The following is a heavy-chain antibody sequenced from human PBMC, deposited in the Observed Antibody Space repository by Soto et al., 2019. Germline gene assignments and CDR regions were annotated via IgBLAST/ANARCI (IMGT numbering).Heavy chain of an antibody. CDR3: AREYTYGSNFFDC. D-gene: IGHD2-2*02. CDR1: GGSISSAAYY. V-gene: IGHV4-31*03. J-gene: IGHJ4*02. Sequence: QVQLQESGPGLVKPSQTLSLTCTVSGGSISSAAYYWSWIRQHPGKGLEWIGYISHSGSTYYSPSLKSRVLISVDTSKNQFSLSLTSVTAADTAVYYCAREYTYGSNFFDCWGQGALVTVSS. CDR2: ISHSGST.